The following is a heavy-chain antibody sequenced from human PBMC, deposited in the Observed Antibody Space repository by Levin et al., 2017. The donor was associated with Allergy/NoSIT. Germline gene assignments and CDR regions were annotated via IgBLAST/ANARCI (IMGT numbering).Heavy chain of an antibody. CDR1: GFTFSSYA. J-gene: IGHJ6*03. CDR2: ISGSGGST. D-gene: IGHD2-15*01. Sequence: AGESLKISCAASGFTFSSYAMSWVRQAPGKGLEWVSAISGSGGSTYYADSVKGRFTISRDNSKNTLYLQMNSLRAEDTAVYYCAKLSGDGAGLGYCSGGSCYPPSFYYYYYYMDVWGKGTTVTVSS. V-gene: IGHV3-23*01. CDR3: AKLSGDGAGLGYCSGGSCYPPSFYYYYYYMDV.